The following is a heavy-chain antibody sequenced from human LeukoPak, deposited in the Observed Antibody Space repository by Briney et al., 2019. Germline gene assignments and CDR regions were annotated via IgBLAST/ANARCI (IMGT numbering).Heavy chain of an antibody. Sequence: SVKVSCKASGGTFSGYAISWVRQAPGQGLEWMGGIIPIFGTANYAQKFQGRVTITADESTSTAYMELSSLRSEDTAVYYCARDSPERSKGYYDILTGYYPFDYWGQGTLVTVSS. CDR2: IIPIFGTA. J-gene: IGHJ4*02. CDR1: GGTFSGYA. V-gene: IGHV1-69*13. D-gene: IGHD3-9*01. CDR3: ARDSPERSKGYYDILTGYYPFDY.